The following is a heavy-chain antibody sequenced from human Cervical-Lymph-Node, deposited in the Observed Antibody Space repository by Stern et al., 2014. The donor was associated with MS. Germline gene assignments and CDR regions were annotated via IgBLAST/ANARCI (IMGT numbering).Heavy chain of an antibody. Sequence: VQLVQSGAEVKKSGASVKVSCKASGYSFTGYYLHWVRQAPGQGLEWMGRINSNSGDTNYAQKLQGRVTMTRDTSISTAYMELSRLRSDDTAIYYCARSAEEELGSAFYFDSWGQGTLVTVS. CDR2: INSNSGDT. J-gene: IGHJ4*02. V-gene: IGHV1-2*06. CDR3: ARSAEEELGSAFYFDS. D-gene: IGHD1-26*01. CDR1: GYSFTGYY.